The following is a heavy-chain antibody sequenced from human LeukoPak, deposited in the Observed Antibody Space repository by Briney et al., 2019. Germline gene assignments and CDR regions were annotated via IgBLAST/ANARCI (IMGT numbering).Heavy chain of an antibody. Sequence: SVKVSCKASGVTFSSYAISWVRQAPGQGLEWMGGIIPIFGTANYAQKFQGRVTITADKSTSTAYMELSSLRSEDTAVYYCATKYSSWSDYYYYYYMDVWGKGTTVTVSS. D-gene: IGHD6-13*01. CDR2: IIPIFGTA. CDR3: ATKYSSWSDYYYYYYMDV. J-gene: IGHJ6*03. CDR1: GVTFSSYA. V-gene: IGHV1-69*06.